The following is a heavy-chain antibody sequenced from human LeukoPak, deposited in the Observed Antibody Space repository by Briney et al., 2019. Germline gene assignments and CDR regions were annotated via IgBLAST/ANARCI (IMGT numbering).Heavy chain of an antibody. CDR1: GFAFSTYW. CDR2: ISSSSSYI. Sequence: GGSLRLSCAASGFAFSTYWMSWVRQAPGKGLEWVSSISSSSSYIYYADSVKGRFTISRDNAKNSLYLQMNSLRAEEAAVYYCARGYGDSIHFDYWGQGTLVTVSS. D-gene: IGHD4-17*01. V-gene: IGHV3-21*01. CDR3: ARGYGDSIHFDY. J-gene: IGHJ4*02.